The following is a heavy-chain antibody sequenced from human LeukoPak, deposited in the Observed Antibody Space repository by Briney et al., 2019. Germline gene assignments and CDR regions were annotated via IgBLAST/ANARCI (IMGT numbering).Heavy chain of an antibody. CDR2: IYYSGST. CDR3: AREPVGSSFDY. CDR1: GGSISSYY. Sequence: SETLSLTCTVSGGSISSYYWSWIRQPPGKGLEWIGYIYYSGSTNYNPSLKSRVTISVDTSKNQFSLRLISVTAADTAMYYCAREPVGSSFDYWGQGTLVTVSS. D-gene: IGHD1-26*01. J-gene: IGHJ4*02. V-gene: IGHV4-59*12.